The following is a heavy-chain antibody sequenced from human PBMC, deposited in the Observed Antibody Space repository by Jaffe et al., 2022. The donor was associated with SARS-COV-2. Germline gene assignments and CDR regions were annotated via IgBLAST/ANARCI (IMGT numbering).Heavy chain of an antibody. V-gene: IGHV3-15*01. CDR2: IKSKTDGETK. CDR1: GITFSNAW. J-gene: IGHJ3*01. D-gene: IGHD1-26*01. Sequence: EVQLVESGGGLVKPGGSLRLSCAASGITFSNAWMSWVRQAPGKGLEWVGRIKSKTDGETKDYAAPVKGRFTISRDDSKNTLYLQMNSLETEDSAVYYCATGTGGSGRAFWGQGTMVTVSS. CDR3: ATGTGGSGRAF.